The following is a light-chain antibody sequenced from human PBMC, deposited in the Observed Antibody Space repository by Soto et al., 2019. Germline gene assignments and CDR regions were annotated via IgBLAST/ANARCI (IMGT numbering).Light chain of an antibody. CDR3: ATWDDNVHV. CDR2: TNS. Sequence: QSVLTRPPSASWTPGQTVTISCSISSPNVGTNPVAWYQQLPGTAPKLLIYTNSQRPLGVPVRFSGSKSGTSASLAISGLQSEDEGVYYCATWDDNVHVFGTGTKVTVL. V-gene: IGLV1-44*01. J-gene: IGLJ1*01. CDR1: SPNVGTNP.